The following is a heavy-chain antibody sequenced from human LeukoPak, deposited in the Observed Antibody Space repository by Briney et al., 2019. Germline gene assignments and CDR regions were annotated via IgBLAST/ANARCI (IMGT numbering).Heavy chain of an antibody. CDR2: IYHGGST. J-gene: IGHJ4*02. Sequence: SGTLSLTCAVSGGSISSSNWWSWVRQPPGKGLEWIGEIYHGGSTNYNPSLKSRVTTSIDTSRNQFSLKLSSVTAADTAVYYCARVLKFYYSSGSYSYYFDYWGRGTLVTVSS. CDR1: GGSISSSNW. V-gene: IGHV4-4*02. D-gene: IGHD3-10*01. CDR3: ARVLKFYYSSGSYSYYFDY.